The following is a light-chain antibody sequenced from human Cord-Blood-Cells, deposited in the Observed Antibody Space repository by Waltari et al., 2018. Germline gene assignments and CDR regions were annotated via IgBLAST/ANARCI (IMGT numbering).Light chain of an antibody. CDR1: QSVSSN. CDR3: QQYNNWPPMYT. J-gene: IGKJ2*01. Sequence: EIVMTQSPATLSVSPGERATLSCRASQSVSSNLAWYQQQPGQAPRLLIYGASTRATGIPARFSGSGSGTEFPLTISSLQSEDFAVYYCQQYNNWPPMYTFGQGTKLEIK. V-gene: IGKV3-15*01. CDR2: GAS.